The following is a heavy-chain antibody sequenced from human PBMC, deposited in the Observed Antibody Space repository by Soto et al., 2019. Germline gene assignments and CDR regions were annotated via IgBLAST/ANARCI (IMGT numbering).Heavy chain of an antibody. V-gene: IGHV1-18*01. J-gene: IGHJ4*02. Sequence: QVQLVQSGAEVKEPGASVKVSCKASGYTFITYGMSWVRQAPGQGLDWMGWISTYNGDTQYADRLQGRVTMTTETTTGTAYMELRSLRSDDTAVYYCARGPTDYYAESGDYSLDYWGQGTLVTVSS. CDR2: ISTYNGDT. CDR1: GYTFITYG. D-gene: IGHD3-22*01. CDR3: ARGPTDYYAESGDYSLDY.